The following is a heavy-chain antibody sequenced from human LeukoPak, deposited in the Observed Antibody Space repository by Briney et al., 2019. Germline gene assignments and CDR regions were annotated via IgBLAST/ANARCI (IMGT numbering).Heavy chain of an antibody. CDR2: INAGNGNT. V-gene: IGHV1-3*01. J-gene: IGHJ3*02. CDR3: ARDLLNYDSGTPVGTFDI. CDR1: GYSFNSYV. Sequence: GASVKVSCKASGYSFNSYVTHWVRQAPGQRVEWMGWINAGNGNTKYSQKFQGRVTITRDTSASTAYMELSSLRSEDTAVYYCARDLLNYDSGTPVGTFDIWGQGTMVTVSS. D-gene: IGHD3-10*01.